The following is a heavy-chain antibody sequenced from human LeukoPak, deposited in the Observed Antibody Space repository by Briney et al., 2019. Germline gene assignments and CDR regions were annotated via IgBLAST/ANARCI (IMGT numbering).Heavy chain of an antibody. V-gene: IGHV4-30-2*01. J-gene: IGHJ6*02. Sequence: SQTLSLTCAVSGGSISSGGYSWSWIRQPPGKGLEWIGYIYHSGSTYYNPSLKSRVTISVDRSKNQFSLKLSSVTAADTAVYYCARGLVVVPATPYYYYAMDVWGQGTTVTVSS. CDR2: IYHSGST. CDR3: ARGLVVVPATPYYYYAMDV. CDR1: GGSISSGGYS. D-gene: IGHD2-15*01.